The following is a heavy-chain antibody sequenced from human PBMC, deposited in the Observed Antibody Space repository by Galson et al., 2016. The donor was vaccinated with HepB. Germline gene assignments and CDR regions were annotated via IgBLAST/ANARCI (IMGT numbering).Heavy chain of an antibody. J-gene: IGHJ3*02. CDR2: ITSSGADT. Sequence: SLRLSCAGSEFTFSGYAVSWVRQAPGKGLEWVSVITSSGADTYYADSVKGRFTISRDKSKDRLYLQMNSLRAEDTAEYSWAKGGAVIMDAFDIWGQGAMVTVS. CDR1: EFTFSGYA. V-gene: IGHV3-23*01. CDR3: AKGGAVIMDAFDI. D-gene: IGHD3-3*01.